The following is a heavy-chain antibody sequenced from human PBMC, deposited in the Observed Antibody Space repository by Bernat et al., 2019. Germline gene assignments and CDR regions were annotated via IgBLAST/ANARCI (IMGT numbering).Heavy chain of an antibody. CDR2: IYYSGST. D-gene: IGHD2-21*02. CDR3: ARVAGGDYVWYFDL. Sequence: QVQLQESGPGLVKPSQTLSLTCTVSGGSISSGGYYWSWIRQHPGKGLEWIGYIYYSGSTYYNPSLKSRVTISVDTSKHQFSLKLSSVTAADTAVYYCARVAGGDYVWYFDLWGRGTLVTVSS. V-gene: IGHV4-31*03. CDR1: GGSISSGGYY. J-gene: IGHJ2*01.